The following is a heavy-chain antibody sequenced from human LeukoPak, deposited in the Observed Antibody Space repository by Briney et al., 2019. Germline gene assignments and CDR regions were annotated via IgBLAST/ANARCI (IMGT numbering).Heavy chain of an antibody. D-gene: IGHD3-10*01. CDR2: IYYSGST. V-gene: IGHV4-61*01. CDR1: GGSVSSGSYY. Sequence: SETLSLTCTVSGGSVSSGSYYWSWIRQPPGTGLEWIGYIYYSGSTNYNPSLKSRVTISVDTSKNQFSLKLSSVTAADTAVYYCARNSMVRGGFDYWGQGTLVTVSS. J-gene: IGHJ4*02. CDR3: ARNSMVRGGFDY.